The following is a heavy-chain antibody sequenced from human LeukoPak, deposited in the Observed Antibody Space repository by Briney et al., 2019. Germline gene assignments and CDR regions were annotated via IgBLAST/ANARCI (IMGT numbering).Heavy chain of an antibody. D-gene: IGHD5-24*01. CDR2: IYYSGST. J-gene: IGHJ3*02. CDR3: AGRLWRRDGYNLSAFDI. Sequence: SETLSLTCTVSGGSISRYYWSWIRQPPGKGLEGIGYIYYSGSTNYNPSLKSRVTISVDTSKNQFPLKLSSVTAADTAVYYCAGRLWRRDGYNLSAFDIWGQGTMVTVSS. CDR1: GGSISRYY. V-gene: IGHV4-59*01.